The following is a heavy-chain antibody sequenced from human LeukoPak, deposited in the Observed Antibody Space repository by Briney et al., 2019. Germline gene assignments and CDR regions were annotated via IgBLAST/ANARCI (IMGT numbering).Heavy chain of an antibody. CDR2: MIPILGIA. Sequence: ASVDVSRKASGGTFRRYAISWVRQAPGRGRECMGRMIPILGIAHYAQTFQGRVTITADKSTSTAYMELSSLRSEDTGVYYCAREFQYNWNFKGFDPWGQGTLVTVSS. CDR1: GGTFRRYA. CDR3: AREFQYNWNFKGFDP. J-gene: IGHJ5*02. V-gene: IGHV1-69*04. D-gene: IGHD1-7*01.